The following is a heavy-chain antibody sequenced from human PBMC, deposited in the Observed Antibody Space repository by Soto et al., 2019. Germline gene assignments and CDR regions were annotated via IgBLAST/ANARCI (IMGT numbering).Heavy chain of an antibody. CDR2: IIPIFGTA. V-gene: IGHV1-69*12. CDR3: ARGSWDTAMVTLIY. D-gene: IGHD5-18*01. Sequence: QVQLVQSGAEVKKPGSSVKVSCKASGGTFSSYAISWVRQAPGQGLEWMGGIIPIFGTANYAQKFQGRVTXXAXDXMSTAYMELSSLRSEDTAVYYCARGSWDTAMVTLIYWGQGTLVTVSS. CDR1: GGTFSSYA. J-gene: IGHJ4*02.